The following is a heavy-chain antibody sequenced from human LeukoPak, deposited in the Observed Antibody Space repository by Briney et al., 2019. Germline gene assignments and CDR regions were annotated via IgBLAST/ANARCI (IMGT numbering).Heavy chain of an antibody. CDR1: GYTFTSYG. D-gene: IGHD3-3*01. CDR3: ARTPPYDFWSGYYTGINWFDP. V-gene: IGHV1-18*01. Sequence: ASVKVSCKASGYTFTSYGISWVRQAPGQELEWMGWISAYNGNTNYAQKLQGRVTMTTDTSTSTAYMELRSLRSDDTAVYYCARTPPYDFWSGYYTGINWFDPWGQGTLVTVSS. J-gene: IGHJ5*02. CDR2: ISAYNGNT.